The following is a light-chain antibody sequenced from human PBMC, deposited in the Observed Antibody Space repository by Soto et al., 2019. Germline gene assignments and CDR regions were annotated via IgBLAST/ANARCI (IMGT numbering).Light chain of an antibody. J-gene: IGKJ2*01. CDR3: QYHTYGPPYT. CDR2: DSS. V-gene: IGKV3-11*02. CDR1: QSVGRY. Sequence: EMVLTQSPATLSLSPGDRATLSCRASQSVGRYLAWYQQRPGQAPRLLIYDSSNRVTGIPARFSGNGYGRDFTLTISSLVPEDFAVYYCQYHTYGPPYTFGQGTTREI.